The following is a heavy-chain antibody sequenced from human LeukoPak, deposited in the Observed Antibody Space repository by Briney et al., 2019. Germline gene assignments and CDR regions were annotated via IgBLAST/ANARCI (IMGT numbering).Heavy chain of an antibody. CDR1: GGTFSSYA. CDR3: AREPLGCGGDCHFDY. J-gene: IGHJ4*02. Sequence: SVKVSCKTSGGTFSSYAFSWMRQAPGQGLAWVGRIIPIYNPVDYTQRFQGRVTITADESTNTVYLELSSLRYDDTAVYYCAREPLGCGGDCHFDYWGQGTLVTVSS. D-gene: IGHD2-21*02. V-gene: IGHV1-69*13. CDR2: IIPIYNPV.